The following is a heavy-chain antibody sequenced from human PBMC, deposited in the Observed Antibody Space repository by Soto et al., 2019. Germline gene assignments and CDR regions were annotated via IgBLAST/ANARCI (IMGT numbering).Heavy chain of an antibody. V-gene: IGHV4-30-4*01. D-gene: IGHD4-17*01. Sequence: QVQLQESGPGLVKPSQTLSLTCTVSGGSISSGDYYWSWIRQPPGKGLEWIGYIYYSGSTYYNPSLKSRVTISVDTSKNQFSLKLSSVTAADTDVYYCASYDDYRGYYFDYWGQGTLVTVSS. CDR3: ASYDDYRGYYFDY. J-gene: IGHJ4*02. CDR1: GGSISSGDYY. CDR2: IYYSGST.